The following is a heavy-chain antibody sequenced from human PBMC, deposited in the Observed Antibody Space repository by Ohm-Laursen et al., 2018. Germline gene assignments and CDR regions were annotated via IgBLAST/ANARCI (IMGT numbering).Heavy chain of an antibody. CDR3: AKEAQINPRQGSVY. V-gene: IGHV3-9*01. CDR1: GFTFDVYA. J-gene: IGHJ4*02. D-gene: IGHD2-15*01. Sequence: LRLSCTASGFTFDVYAMHWVRQAPGKGLEWVSGISWNSGSIGYADSVKGRFTISRDNAKNSLYLQMNSLRAEDTALYYCAKEAQINPRQGSVYWGQGTLVTVSS. CDR2: ISWNSGSI.